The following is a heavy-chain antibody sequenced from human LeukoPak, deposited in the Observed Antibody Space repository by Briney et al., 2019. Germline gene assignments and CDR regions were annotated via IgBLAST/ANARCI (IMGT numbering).Heavy chain of an antibody. CDR2: IYSGGST. D-gene: IGHD3-22*01. Sequence: GGSLRLSCAASGFTVSSNYMSWVRLAPGKGLEWVSVIYSGGSTYYADSVKGRFTISRDSSKNTLYLQMNSLRAEDTAVYYCATYYYDSSGYYYPTDYWGQGTLVTVSS. V-gene: IGHV3-53*01. J-gene: IGHJ4*02. CDR1: GFTVSSNY. CDR3: ATYYYDSSGYYYPTDY.